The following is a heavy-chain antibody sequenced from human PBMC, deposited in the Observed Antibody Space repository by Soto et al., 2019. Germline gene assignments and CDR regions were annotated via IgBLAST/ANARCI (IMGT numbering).Heavy chain of an antibody. CDR1: GFTFSSYG. D-gene: IGHD2-15*01. J-gene: IGHJ6*02. CDR3: AKGHGCSGGSCFDYYYYGMDV. Sequence: GGSLRLSCAASGFTFSSYGMHWVRQAPGKGLEWVAVISYDGSNKYYADSVKGRFTISRDNSKNTLYLQMNSLRAEDTAVYYCAKGHGCSGGSCFDYYYYGMDVWGQGTTVTVSS. V-gene: IGHV3-30*18. CDR2: ISYDGSNK.